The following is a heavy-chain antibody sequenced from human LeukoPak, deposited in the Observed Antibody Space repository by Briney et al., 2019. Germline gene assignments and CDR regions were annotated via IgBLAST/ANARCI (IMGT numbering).Heavy chain of an antibody. CDR2: IYTSGST. D-gene: IGHD6-6*01. Sequence: SETLSLTCAVSGGSIGSYYWSWIRQPPGKGLEWIGYIYTSGSTNYNPSLKSRVTISVDTSKNQFSLRLSSVTAADTAVYYCARLVAKQLVGRLSYYYYYMDVWGKGTTVTVSS. CDR3: ARLVAKQLVGRLSYYYYYMDV. J-gene: IGHJ6*03. CDR1: GGSIGSYY. V-gene: IGHV4-4*09.